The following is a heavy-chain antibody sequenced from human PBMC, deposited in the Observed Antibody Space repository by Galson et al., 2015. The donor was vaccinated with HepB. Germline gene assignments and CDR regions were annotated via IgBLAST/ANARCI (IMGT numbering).Heavy chain of an antibody. J-gene: IGHJ4*02. V-gene: IGHV3-21*01. CDR2: MDSSGNYI. CDR3: ARSILRARHFDY. CDR1: GFAFSSYI. D-gene: IGHD1-26*01. Sequence: SLRLSCAASGFAFSSYIMNWVRQAPGKGLEWVSSMDSSGNYIYYADSLRGRFTISRDNAENSLYLRMNSLRAEDTAVYYCARSILRARHFDYWGQGTLLTVSS.